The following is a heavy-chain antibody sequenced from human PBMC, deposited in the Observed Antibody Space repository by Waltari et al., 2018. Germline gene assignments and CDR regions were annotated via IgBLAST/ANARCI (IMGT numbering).Heavy chain of an antibody. Sequence: EVQLVESGGGLVQPGGSLRLSCAASGFTFSSYWMHWVRQAPGNGLVWGSRSNPDSSKTRLADSVKGRFTISRDNAKNTVYLQMNSLRADDTAMYYCTRDPSHCTNGVCYPDYWGQGTLVTVSS. CDR1: GFTFSSYW. V-gene: IGHV3-74*01. D-gene: IGHD2-8*01. CDR3: TRDPSHCTNGVCYPDY. J-gene: IGHJ4*02. CDR2: SNPDSSKT.